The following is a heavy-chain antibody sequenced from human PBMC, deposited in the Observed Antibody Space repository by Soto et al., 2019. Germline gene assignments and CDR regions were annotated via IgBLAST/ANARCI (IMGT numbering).Heavy chain of an antibody. J-gene: IGHJ5*02. V-gene: IGHV3-30-3*01. Sequence: QVQLVESGGGVVQPGRSLRLSCAASGFTFSSYAMHWVRQAPGKGLEWVAVISYDGSNKYYADSVKGRFTISRANSKNALYLQTNSLSAEAPAVYYCARDRIAATNWFDPCGQGTLVTVS. CDR2: ISYDGSNK. CDR1: GFTFSSYA. CDR3: ARDRIAATNWFDP. D-gene: IGHD6-25*01.